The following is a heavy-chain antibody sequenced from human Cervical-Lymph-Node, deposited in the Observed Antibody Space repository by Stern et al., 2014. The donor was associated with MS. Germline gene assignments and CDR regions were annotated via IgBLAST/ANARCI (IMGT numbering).Heavy chain of an antibody. CDR3: MGVGVGVDV. CDR1: GFSLSSLG. Sequence: VQLVESGGGVVQPGRSLRLSCAASGFSLSSLGMHWVRQAPGRGLEWEAVVSFVGSNKMYGDSVKGRFSISSDNSNNTMYLQMNSLRPEDTAVYYCMGVGVGVDVWGQGTTVIVS. V-gene: IGHV3-30*03. CDR2: VSFVGSNK. J-gene: IGHJ6*02.